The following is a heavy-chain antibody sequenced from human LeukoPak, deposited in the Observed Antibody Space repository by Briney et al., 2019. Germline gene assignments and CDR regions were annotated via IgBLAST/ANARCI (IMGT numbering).Heavy chain of an antibody. J-gene: IGHJ5*02. CDR3: ARSYQLGSYGWFEP. CDR1: GGSFSGYY. Sequence: SETLSLTCAVYGGSFSGYYWSWIRQPPGKGLEWIGEINHSGSTNYNPSLKSRVTISVDTSKNQFSLKLSSVTAADTAVYYCARSYQLGSYGWFEPWGQGTLVTVSS. D-gene: IGHD2-2*01. CDR2: INHSGST. V-gene: IGHV4-34*01.